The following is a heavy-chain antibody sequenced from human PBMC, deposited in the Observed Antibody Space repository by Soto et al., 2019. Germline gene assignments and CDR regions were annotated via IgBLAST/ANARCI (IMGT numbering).Heavy chain of an antibody. V-gene: IGHV4-39*01. CDR1: GGSISSSSYY. CDR3: ARYTPAIAISDH. D-gene: IGHD2-15*01. J-gene: IGHJ4*02. Sequence: SETLSLTCTVSGGSISSSSYYWGWIRQPPGKGLEWIGSIYYSGSTYYNPSLKSRVTISVDTSKNQFSLKLSSVTAADTAVYYCARYTPAIAISDHWGQGTLVTVSS. CDR2: IYYSGST.